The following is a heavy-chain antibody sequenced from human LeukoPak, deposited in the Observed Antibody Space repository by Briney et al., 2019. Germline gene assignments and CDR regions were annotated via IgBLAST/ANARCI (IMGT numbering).Heavy chain of an antibody. Sequence: SETLSLTCAVYGGSFSGYYWSWIRQPPGKGLEWIGEINHSGSTNYNPSLKSRVTISVDTSKNQFSLKLSSVTAADTAVYYCARAGDLHDFDYWGQGTLVTVSS. CDR1: GGSFSGYY. D-gene: IGHD2-21*01. V-gene: IGHV4-34*01. J-gene: IGHJ4*02. CDR2: INHSGST. CDR3: ARAGDLHDFDY.